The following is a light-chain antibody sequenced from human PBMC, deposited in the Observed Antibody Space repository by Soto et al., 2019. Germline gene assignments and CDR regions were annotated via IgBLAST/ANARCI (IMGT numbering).Light chain of an antibody. J-gene: IGLJ3*02. CDR1: SSDVGGYNY. CDR3: AVWDDSLSGRV. V-gene: IGLV2-14*01. CDR2: EVS. Sequence: QSVLTQPASVSGSPGQSITISCTGTSSDVGGYNYVSWYQQHPGKAPKLMIYEVSNRPSGVSNRFSGSKSGNTASLTISGLQAEDEADYYCAVWDDSLSGRVFGGGTKLTVL.